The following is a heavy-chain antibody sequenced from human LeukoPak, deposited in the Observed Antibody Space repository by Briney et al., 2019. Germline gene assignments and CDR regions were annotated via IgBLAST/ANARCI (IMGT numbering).Heavy chain of an antibody. CDR1: GDAISSGGYY. V-gene: IGHV4-39*01. Sequence: SETLSLTCTVSGDAISSGGYYWSWIRQHPGKGVAWIGNIYYSGSTYYNPSLKSRVTISVDTSNNQYPLKLSSVTAADTAVHYCARHPYYYDSSGYYYYVDYWGQGTLVTVSS. CDR2: IYYSGST. J-gene: IGHJ4*02. CDR3: ARHPYYYDSSGYYYYVDY. D-gene: IGHD3-22*01.